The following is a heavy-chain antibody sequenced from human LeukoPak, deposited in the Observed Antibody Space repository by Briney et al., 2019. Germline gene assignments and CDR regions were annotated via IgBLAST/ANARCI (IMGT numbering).Heavy chain of an antibody. CDR3: ARALAGAPFDL. D-gene: IGHD3-10*01. Sequence: GGSLRLSCSAPEFTLSSYSMHWVRQAPARGLEWAAVLSSVGGQQYYADSVKGRFTISADTSKNTLYLQMDSLRVEDTALYYCARALAGAPFDLWGRGTVVAVSS. CDR2: LSSVGGQQ. CDR1: EFTLSSYS. J-gene: IGHJ2*01. V-gene: IGHV3-30*04.